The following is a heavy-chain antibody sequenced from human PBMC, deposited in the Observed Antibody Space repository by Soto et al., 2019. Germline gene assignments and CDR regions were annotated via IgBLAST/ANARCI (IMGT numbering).Heavy chain of an antibody. Sequence: QVQLVQSGAEMKKPGSSVKVSCQSSGGTFNTYAMNWVRQAPGQGPEWMGDISPMFGAANYAPKFQGRVTITADESTGTSYMPLSSLTSEDTALYFWAREGQVHTPAFVYWGQGTLVTVSS. J-gene: IGHJ4*02. D-gene: IGHD3-10*01. CDR1: GGTFNTYA. CDR3: AREGQVHTPAFVY. CDR2: ISPMFGAA. V-gene: IGHV1-69*19.